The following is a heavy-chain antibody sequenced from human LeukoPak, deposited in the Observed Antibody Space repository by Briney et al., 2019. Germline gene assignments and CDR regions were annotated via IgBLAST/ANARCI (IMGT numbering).Heavy chain of an antibody. V-gene: IGHV1-24*01. D-gene: IGHD3-9*01. CDR3: ATAVYDILTGYYK. CDR2: FDPEDGET. Sequence: ASVKVSCKVSGYTLTELSMHWVRQAPGKGLEWMGGFDPEDGETIYAQKFQGRVTMTGDTSTGTAYMELSSLRSEDTAVYYCATAVYDILTGYYKWGQGTLVTVSS. J-gene: IGHJ4*02. CDR1: GYTLTELS.